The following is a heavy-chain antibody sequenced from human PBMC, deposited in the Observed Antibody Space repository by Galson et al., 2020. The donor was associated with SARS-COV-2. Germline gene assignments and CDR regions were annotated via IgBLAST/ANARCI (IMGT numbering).Heavy chain of an antibody. CDR1: GVSISTSHYY. CDR2: VSYSGRT. D-gene: IGHD3-10*01. J-gene: IGHJ6*02. V-gene: IGHV4-39*07. CDR3: ARDTFNHFGSGSYPYYYFTMDV. Sequence: ASETLSLTCSVSGVSISTSHYYWGWIRQPPGQGLECIGRVSYSGRTHSNPSLQSRVTMSVDTSKNQFSLKLTSVTAADTAVYYCARDTFNHFGSGSYPYYYFTMDVWGQGTTVTVSS.